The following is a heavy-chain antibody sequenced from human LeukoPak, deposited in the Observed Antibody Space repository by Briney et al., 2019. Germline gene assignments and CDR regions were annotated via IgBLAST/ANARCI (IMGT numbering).Heavy chain of an antibody. CDR1: GFTVGSNY. V-gene: IGHV3-7*01. D-gene: IGHD2-15*01. Sequence: GGSLRLSCAASGFTVGSNYMSWVRQAPGKGLEWVANIKEDGSVKYYVDPVKGRFTISRDNAENSLYLQMNSLRAGDTAIYYCARGSREYWGQGTLVTVSS. J-gene: IGHJ4*02. CDR3: ARGSREY. CDR2: IKEDGSVK.